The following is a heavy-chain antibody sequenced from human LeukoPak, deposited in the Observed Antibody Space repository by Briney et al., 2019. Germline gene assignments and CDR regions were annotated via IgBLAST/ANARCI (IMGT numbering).Heavy chain of an antibody. CDR1: EFTFSSYS. V-gene: IGHV3-30*18. CDR3: AKDRVILSGVQLWFDAFDI. Sequence: GGSLRLSCAASEFTFSSYSMNWVRQAPGKGLEWVAVISYDGSNKYYADSVKGRFTISRDNSKNTLYLQMNSLRAEDTAVYYCAKDRVILSGVQLWFDAFDIWGQGTMVTVSS. D-gene: IGHD5-18*01. CDR2: ISYDGSNK. J-gene: IGHJ3*02.